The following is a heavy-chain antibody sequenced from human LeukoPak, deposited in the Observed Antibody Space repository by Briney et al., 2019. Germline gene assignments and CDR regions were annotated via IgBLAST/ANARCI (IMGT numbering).Heavy chain of an antibody. D-gene: IGHD6-13*01. CDR2: IYYSGST. J-gene: IGHJ6*03. CDR1: GGSISSYY. Sequence: SETLSLTCTVSGGSISSYYWSWIRQPPGKGLEWIGSIYYSGSTYYNPSLKSRVTISVDTSKNQFSLKLSSVTAADTAVYYCAKSGYSSSWPYYYYMDVWGKGTTVTVSS. CDR3: AKSGYSSSWPYYYYMDV. V-gene: IGHV4-59*05.